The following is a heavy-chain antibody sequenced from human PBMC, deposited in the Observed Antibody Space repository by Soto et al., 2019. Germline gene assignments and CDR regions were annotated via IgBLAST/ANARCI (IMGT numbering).Heavy chain of an antibody. CDR2: INAGNGNT. Sequence: ASVQVSCKASRYTFTSYAMHWVRQAPGQRLEWMGWINAGNGNTKYSQKFQGRVTITRDTSASTAYMELSSLRSEDTAVYYCARAEYGDYVDYWGQGTLVTVSS. J-gene: IGHJ4*02. CDR1: RYTFTSYA. D-gene: IGHD4-17*01. CDR3: ARAEYGDYVDY. V-gene: IGHV1-3*01.